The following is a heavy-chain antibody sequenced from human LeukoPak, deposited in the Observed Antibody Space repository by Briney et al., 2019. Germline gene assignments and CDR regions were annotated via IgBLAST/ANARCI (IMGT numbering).Heavy chain of an antibody. CDR1: GFTFSSYS. V-gene: IGHV3-49*04. J-gene: IGHJ4*02. Sequence: GGSLRLSCAASGFTFSSYSMNWVRQAPGKGLEWVGFIRSKAYGGTTEYAASVKGRFTISRDDSKSIAYLQMNSLKTEDTAVYYCTTDNEQYYYDSSGFRVDYWGQGTLVTVSS. D-gene: IGHD3-22*01. CDR3: TTDNEQYYYDSSGFRVDY. CDR2: IRSKAYGGTT.